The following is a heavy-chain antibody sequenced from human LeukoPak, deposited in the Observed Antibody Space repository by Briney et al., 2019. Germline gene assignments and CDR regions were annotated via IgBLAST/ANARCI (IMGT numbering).Heavy chain of an antibody. V-gene: IGHV1-2*02. CDR2: INPNSGGT. CDR1: GYTFTVYY. Sequence: ASVKVSCKSSGYTFTVYYMHWVRHAPGQGLEWMGLINPNSGGTNYAQKFQGRVTMTRDTSISTAYMELSRLRSDDTAVYYCARPTAITVAGPYYYYMDVWGKGTTVTVSS. D-gene: IGHD6-19*01. J-gene: IGHJ6*03. CDR3: ARPTAITVAGPYYYYMDV.